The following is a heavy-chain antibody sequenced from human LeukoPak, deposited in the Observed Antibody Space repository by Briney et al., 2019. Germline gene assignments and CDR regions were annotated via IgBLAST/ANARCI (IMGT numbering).Heavy chain of an antibody. CDR1: GGTISGYY. Sequence: SETLSLTCTVSGGTISGYYYNWIRQPPGKGLEWIGYIYYSGSTNYNPSLKSRVTVSLDTSKNQFSLKLSSVTTADTAVYYCARSVVTLYWYFDLWGRGTLVTVSS. J-gene: IGHJ2*01. CDR3: ARSVVTLYWYFDL. D-gene: IGHD4-23*01. CDR2: IYYSGST. V-gene: IGHV4-59*01.